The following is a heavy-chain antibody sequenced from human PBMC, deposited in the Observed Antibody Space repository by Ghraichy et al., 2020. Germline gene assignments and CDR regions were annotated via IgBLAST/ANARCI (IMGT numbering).Heavy chain of an antibody. CDR3: ARDGGYYDSSGYWFDP. CDR1: GFTFSSYS. D-gene: IGHD3-22*01. J-gene: IGHJ5*02. Sequence: GESLNISCAASGFTFSSYSMNWVRQAPGKGLEWVSSISSSSSYIYYADSVKGRFTISRDNAKNSLYLQMNSLRAEDTAVYYCARDGGYYDSSGYWFDPWGQGTLVTVSS. V-gene: IGHV3-21*01. CDR2: ISSSSSYI.